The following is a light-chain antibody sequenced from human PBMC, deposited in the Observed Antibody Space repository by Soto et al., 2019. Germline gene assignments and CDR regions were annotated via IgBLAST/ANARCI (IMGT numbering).Light chain of an antibody. Sequence: EILLTQSPSTLSLSPGEGVTLSCRASQSVTVNSLAWYQQKPGQAPRLLIYAASTRAAAVPDRFSGGGSGTDFTDTLSIGEAGNRVVYYLQGFRSCSRPFGGRTGLGIK. J-gene: IGKJ4*01. V-gene: IGKV3-20*01. CDR3: QGFRSCSRP. CDR1: QSVTVNS. CDR2: AAS.